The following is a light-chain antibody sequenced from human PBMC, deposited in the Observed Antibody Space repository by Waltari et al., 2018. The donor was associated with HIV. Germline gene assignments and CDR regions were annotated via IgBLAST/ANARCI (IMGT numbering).Light chain of an antibody. J-gene: IGLJ1*01. CDR3: CSYAGRSTHV. CDR1: SSDVGSYNV. V-gene: IGLV2-23*02. CDR2: EVT. Sequence: QSALTQPASVSGSPGPSITIPCTGTSSDVGSYNVVSWYQQHPGKAPKLMIYEVTKRPSGVSNRFSGSKSGNTASLTIAGLQAEDEADYYCCSYAGRSTHVFGTGTKVTVL.